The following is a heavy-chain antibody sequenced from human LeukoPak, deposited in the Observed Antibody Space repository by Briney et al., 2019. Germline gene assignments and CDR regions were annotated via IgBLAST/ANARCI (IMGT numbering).Heavy chain of an antibody. D-gene: IGHD2-2*01. CDR3: AKVYCSSTSCYETYYFDY. Sequence: GGSLRLSCAASAFTFSNYGMHWVRQAPGKGLEWVAFIRYDGSNKYYADSVKGRFTISRDNSKNTLYLQMNSLRAEDTAVYYCAKVYCSSTSCYETYYFDYWGQGTLVTVSS. CDR1: AFTFSNYG. J-gene: IGHJ4*02. V-gene: IGHV3-30*02. CDR2: IRYDGSNK.